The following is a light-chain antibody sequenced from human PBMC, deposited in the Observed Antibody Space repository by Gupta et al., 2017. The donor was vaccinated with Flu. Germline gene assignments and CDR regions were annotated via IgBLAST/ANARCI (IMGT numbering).Light chain of an antibody. J-gene: IGKJ2*01. CDR2: GAS. CDR3: QQYGSAPPYT. Sequence: EIVLTQSPGTLSLSPGEGATVSCRASQSVTMNFLAWYQQKPGQAPRLLIFGASRRATGIPERFSGSGSGTDFTLTSSRLEPEDFAVYYCQQYGSAPPYTFGQGTKLEIK. CDR1: QSVTMNF. V-gene: IGKV3-20*01.